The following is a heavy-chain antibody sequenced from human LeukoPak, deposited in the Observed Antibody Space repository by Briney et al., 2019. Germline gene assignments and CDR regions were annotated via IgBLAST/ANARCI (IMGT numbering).Heavy chain of an antibody. CDR1: GYTFTGYY. V-gene: IGHV1-2*02. J-gene: IGHJ4*02. D-gene: IGHD6-19*01. Sequence: ASVKASCKASGYTFTGYYMHWVRQAPGQGLEWMGWINPNSGGTNYAQKFQGRVTMTRDTSISTAYMELSRLRSDDTAVYYCARARGWFSGFDYWGQGTLVTVSS. CDR3: ARARGWFSGFDY. CDR2: INPNSGGT.